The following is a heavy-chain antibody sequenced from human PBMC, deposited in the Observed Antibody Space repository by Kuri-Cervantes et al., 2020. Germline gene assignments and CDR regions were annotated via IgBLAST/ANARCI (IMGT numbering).Heavy chain of an antibody. D-gene: IGHD1-26*01. J-gene: IGHJ6*02. Sequence: GESLKISCAASGLTFSSYSMNWVRQAPGKGLEWVSYISSSSSTIYYADSVKGRFTISRDNAKNSLYLQMNSLRDEDTAVYYCARDHGHSGSYYDYYYGMDVWGQGTTVTVSS. CDR3: ARDHGHSGSYYDYYYGMDV. V-gene: IGHV3-48*02. CDR1: GLTFSSYS. CDR2: ISSSSSTI.